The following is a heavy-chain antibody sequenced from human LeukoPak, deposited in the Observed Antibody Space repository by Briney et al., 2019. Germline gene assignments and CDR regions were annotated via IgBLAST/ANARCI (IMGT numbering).Heavy chain of an antibody. V-gene: IGHV4-34*01. Sequence: SETLSLTCALYGGSFSGYYWSWSRQPPGKGREWIGEINHSASTNYNPSLKRRLSISVDTSKNQFSLKLSSVTAADTAVYYCARGGVGATTMPDWYFDLWGRGTLVTVSS. J-gene: IGHJ2*01. CDR3: ARGGVGATTMPDWYFDL. D-gene: IGHD1-26*01. CDR2: INHSAST. CDR1: GGSFSGYY.